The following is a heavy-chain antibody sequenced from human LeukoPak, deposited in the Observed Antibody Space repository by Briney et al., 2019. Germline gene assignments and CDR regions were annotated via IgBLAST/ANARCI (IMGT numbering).Heavy chain of an antibody. V-gene: IGHV3-48*03. J-gene: IGHJ4*02. CDR2: ISSTDSTI. Sequence: GGSLRLSCAASGFTFSSYEMNWVRQAPGKGLEWVSYISSTDSTIYYADSVKGRFTISRDNAKNPLYLRMSSLRAEDTAVYYCARATTVTTIDHWGQGTLVTVSS. D-gene: IGHD4-17*01. CDR3: ARATTVTTIDH. CDR1: GFTFSSYE.